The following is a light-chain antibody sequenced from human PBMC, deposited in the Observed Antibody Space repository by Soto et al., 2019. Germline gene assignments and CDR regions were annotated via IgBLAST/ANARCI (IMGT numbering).Light chain of an antibody. CDR2: EVT. V-gene: IGLV2-14*01. Sequence: QSVLTQPASVSGSPGRSITISCTGTSSDVGGYNYVSWYQQHPGKAPKLMIYEVTNRPSGVSYRFSGSKSGNTASLTISGLQAEDEADYYCTSYTGSSTLLLFGGGTKVTVL. CDR1: SSDVGGYNY. J-gene: IGLJ2*01. CDR3: TSYTGSSTLLL.